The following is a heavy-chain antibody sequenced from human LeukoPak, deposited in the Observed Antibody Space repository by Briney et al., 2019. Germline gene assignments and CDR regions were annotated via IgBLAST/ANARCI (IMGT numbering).Heavy chain of an antibody. V-gene: IGHV3-53*01. Sequence: GGSLRLSCAASGFTVSSNYMSWVRQAPGKGLEWVSAIYSDDTTFYADSVKGRFTISRDNSKNTLYLQINSLRAEDTAVYYCAKDFFYWGQGTLVTVSS. D-gene: IGHD2/OR15-2a*01. J-gene: IGHJ4*02. CDR1: GFTVSSNY. CDR2: IYSDDTT. CDR3: AKDFFY.